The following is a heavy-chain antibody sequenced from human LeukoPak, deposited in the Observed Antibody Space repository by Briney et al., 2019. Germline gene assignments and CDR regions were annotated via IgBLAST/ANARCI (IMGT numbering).Heavy chain of an antibody. Sequence: GGSLRLSCAASGFTFSSYWMSWVRQAPGKGLEWVANIKQDGSEKYYVDSVKGRFTISKDNAKNSLYLQMNSLRTEDKAVYYCARVGESSRYYGSYYYYMDVWGKGTTVTISS. V-gene: IGHV3-7*01. D-gene: IGHD6-13*01. CDR1: GFTFSSYW. CDR3: ARVGESSRYYGSYYYYMDV. J-gene: IGHJ6*03. CDR2: IKQDGSEK.